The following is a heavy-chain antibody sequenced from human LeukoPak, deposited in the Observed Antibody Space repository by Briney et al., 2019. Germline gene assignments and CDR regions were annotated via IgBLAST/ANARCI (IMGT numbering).Heavy chain of an antibody. CDR2: ISGSGGST. CDR3: AKVQTVFCSSISCPYAFDI. Sequence: PGGSLRLSCAASGFTFSSYAMSWVRQAPGKGLEWVSGISGSGGSTYYADSVKGRFTISRDNSENTLYLQMDSLRAEDTAVYYCAKVQTVFCSSISCPYAFDIWGQGTMVTVSS. D-gene: IGHD2-2*01. V-gene: IGHV3-23*01. J-gene: IGHJ3*02. CDR1: GFTFSSYA.